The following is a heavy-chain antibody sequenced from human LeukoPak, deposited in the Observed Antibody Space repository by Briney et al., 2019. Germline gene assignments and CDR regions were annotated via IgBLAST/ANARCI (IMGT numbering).Heavy chain of an antibody. CDR3: AKDVPASWAPDY. CDR1: GFTFSSYA. J-gene: IGHJ4*02. V-gene: IGHV3-30*04. Sequence: PGGSLRLSCAASGFTFSSYAMHWVRQAPGKGLEWVASVSQDEKTKLYVDSVRGRFTISRDNSRNTLYLQVNSLRGEDTAVCFCAKDVPASWAPDYWGQGTLVTVSS. CDR2: VSQDEKTK. D-gene: IGHD3-16*01.